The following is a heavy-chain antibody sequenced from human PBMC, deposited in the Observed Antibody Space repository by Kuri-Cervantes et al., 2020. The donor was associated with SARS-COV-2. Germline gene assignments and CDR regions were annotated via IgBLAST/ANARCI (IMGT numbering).Heavy chain of an antibody. CDR2: ISDDGKKK. J-gene: IGHJ4*02. V-gene: IGHV3-30*18. D-gene: IGHD2-8*01. Sequence: GGSLRLSCAASGFTFSTTDMHWVRQTPGKGLEWVAVISDDGKKKKCVASGKGRFTISRDNSQNTLYLQVKSLKSEDTAMYYCAKDRFGVHDFWGQGTLVTVSS. CDR3: AKDRFGVHDF. CDR1: GFTFSTTD.